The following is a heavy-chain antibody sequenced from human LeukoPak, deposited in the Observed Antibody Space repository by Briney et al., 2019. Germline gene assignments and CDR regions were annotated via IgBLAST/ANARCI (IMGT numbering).Heavy chain of an antibody. CDR2: ITGSDGTS. J-gene: IGHJ4*02. D-gene: IGHD3-9*01. V-gene: IGHV3-23*01. CDR1: GFTFTNYA. CDR3: AKWGDYDILTGYYVSDY. Sequence: GGSLRLSCVASGFTFTNYAMSWVRQAPGKGLEWVSAITGSDGTSHYADSVKGRFTISRDNSKNTLYLQVNSLRAEDTAVYYCAKWGDYDILTGYYVSDYWGQGTLVTVSS.